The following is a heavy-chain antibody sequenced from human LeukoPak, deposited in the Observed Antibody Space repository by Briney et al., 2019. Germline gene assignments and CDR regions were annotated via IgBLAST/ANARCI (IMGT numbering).Heavy chain of an antibody. CDR3: VRRGPNNSGLDY. CDR2: ITSTSTYI. Sequence: GGSLRLSCAASGFTFSSYTFFWVRQAPGKGREWVASITSTSTYIYYADSVQGRFAVSRDNAKNSLYLQMNSLRAEDTAVFYCVRRGPNNSGLDYWGQGTLVTVSS. CDR1: GFTFSSYT. D-gene: IGHD5-12*01. V-gene: IGHV3-21*01. J-gene: IGHJ4*02.